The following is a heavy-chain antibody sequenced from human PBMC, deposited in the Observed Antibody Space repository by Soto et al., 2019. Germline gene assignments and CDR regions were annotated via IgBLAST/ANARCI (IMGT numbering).Heavy chain of an antibody. CDR1: GFTFSNYW. J-gene: IGHJ4*02. CDR3: ARDLFDY. CDR2: INEDGSEK. V-gene: IGHV3-7*01. Sequence: PGGSLRLSCASSGFTFSNYWMNWVRQAPGKGLEWVANINEDGSEKYYVDSAKGRFTISRDNAKNSLYLQMSSLRVEDTALYYCARDLFDYWGQGTLVTVSS.